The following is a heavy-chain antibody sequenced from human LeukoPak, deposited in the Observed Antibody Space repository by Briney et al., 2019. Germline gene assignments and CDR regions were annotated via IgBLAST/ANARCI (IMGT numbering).Heavy chain of an antibody. CDR3: ARAMAVAGTLGY. Sequence: PGGSLRLSCAASGFTFSSYSMNWVRQAPGKGLEWVSSISSSSSYIYYADSVKGRFTISRDNAKNSLYLQMNSLRAEDTAVYYCARAMAVAGTLGYWGQGTLVTVSS. D-gene: IGHD6-19*01. CDR2: ISSSSSYI. CDR1: GFTFSSYS. J-gene: IGHJ4*02. V-gene: IGHV3-21*01.